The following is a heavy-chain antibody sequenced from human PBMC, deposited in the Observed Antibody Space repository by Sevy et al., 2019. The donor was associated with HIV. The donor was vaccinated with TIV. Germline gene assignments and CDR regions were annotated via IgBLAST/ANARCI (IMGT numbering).Heavy chain of an antibody. Sequence: GGSLRLSCAASGFTFSSYSMNWVRQAPGKGLEWVSYISSSSSTIYYADSVKGRFTISRGNAKNSLYLQMNSLRDEDTAVYYCARDGPPAYYYDSSGIGGDAFDIWGQGTMVTVSS. CDR2: ISSSSSTI. CDR1: GFTFSSYS. J-gene: IGHJ3*02. D-gene: IGHD3-22*01. CDR3: ARDGPPAYYYDSSGIGGDAFDI. V-gene: IGHV3-48*02.